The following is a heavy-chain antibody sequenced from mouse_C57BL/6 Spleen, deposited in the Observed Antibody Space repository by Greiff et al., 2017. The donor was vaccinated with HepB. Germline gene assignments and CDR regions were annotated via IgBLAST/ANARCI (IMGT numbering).Heavy chain of an antibody. CDR3: TMDGQYYFDY. CDR1: GYTFTDYE. CDR2: IDPETGGT. Sequence: VQLQQSGAELVRPGASVTLSCKASGYTFTDYEMHWVKQTPVPGLEWIGAIDPETGGTAYNQKFKGKAILTADKSSSTAYMELRSLTSEDSAVYYCTMDGQYYFDYWGQGTTLTVSS. V-gene: IGHV1-15*01. D-gene: IGHD2-3*01. J-gene: IGHJ2*01.